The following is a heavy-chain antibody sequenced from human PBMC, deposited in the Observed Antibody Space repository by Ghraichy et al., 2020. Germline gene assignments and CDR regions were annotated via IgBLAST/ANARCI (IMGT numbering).Heavy chain of an antibody. Sequence: GGSLRLSCAASGFTFSSYAMSWVRQAPGKGLEWVSAISGSGGSTYYADSVKDRFTISRDNSKNTLYLQMNSLRAEDTAVYYCAKDGIHYYDSSGYYRWGQGTLVTVSS. J-gene: IGHJ4*02. D-gene: IGHD3-22*01. CDR3: AKDGIHYYDSSGYYR. CDR1: GFTFSSYA. CDR2: ISGSGGST. V-gene: IGHV3-23*01.